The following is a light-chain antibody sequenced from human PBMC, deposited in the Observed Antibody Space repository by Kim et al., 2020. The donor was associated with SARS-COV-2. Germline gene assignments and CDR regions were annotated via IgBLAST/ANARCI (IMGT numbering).Light chain of an antibody. Sequence: DVVMTQSPLSLPVTLGQPASISCRSSQSLVHTDGNTYLNWFQQRPGQSPRRLIYKVSNRDSGVPDRFSGSGSGTDFTLKISRVEAEDVGVYYCMQGIYWPWTCGQGTKVDIK. J-gene: IGKJ1*01. CDR1: QSLVHTDGNTY. V-gene: IGKV2-30*02. CDR3: MQGIYWPWT. CDR2: KVS.